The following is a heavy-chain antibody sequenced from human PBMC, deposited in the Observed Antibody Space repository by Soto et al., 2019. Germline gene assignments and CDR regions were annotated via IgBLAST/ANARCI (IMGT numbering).Heavy chain of an antibody. Sequence: QLQLQESGPGLVKPSETLSLTCAVSGASIGSTSYWWGWIRQAPGKGLEWIASVSYSGHTYYNPSLKSRISISAYTSKNHVSFNLIPVTAADTAVYHCARVAAMVGAARYWYFGLWGRGTLVKVSS. CDR2: VSYSGHT. CDR1: GASIGSTSYW. D-gene: IGHD2-15*01. V-gene: IGHV4-39*02. J-gene: IGHJ2*01. CDR3: ARVAAMVGAARYWYFGL.